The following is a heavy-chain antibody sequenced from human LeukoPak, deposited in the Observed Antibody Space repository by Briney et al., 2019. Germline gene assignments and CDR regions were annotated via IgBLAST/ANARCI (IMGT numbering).Heavy chain of an antibody. V-gene: IGHV4-59*01. Sequence: SETLSLTCTVSGGSISSYYWSWIRQPPGKGLEWIGYIYYSGSTNYNPSLKSRVTISVDTSKNQFSLKLSSVTAADTAVYYCARGTCSSTSCWYFDYWGQGTLVTVSS. J-gene: IGHJ4*02. CDR1: GGSISSYY. D-gene: IGHD2-2*01. CDR3: ARGTCSSTSCWYFDY. CDR2: IYYSGST.